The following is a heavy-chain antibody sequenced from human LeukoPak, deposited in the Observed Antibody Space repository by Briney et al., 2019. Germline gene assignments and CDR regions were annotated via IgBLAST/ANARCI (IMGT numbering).Heavy chain of an antibody. Sequence: GRSMRLSCAASGFTFSSYELNWVRQAQGMGMEWVSYISSSGSTISYADSVKGRFTISRDNAKNSLYLQMNSLRAEDTAVYYCARVRSAAAGPLDYWGQGTLVTVSS. V-gene: IGHV3-48*03. CDR2: ISSSGSTI. CDR3: ARVRSAAAGPLDY. CDR1: GFTFSSYE. D-gene: IGHD6-13*01. J-gene: IGHJ4*02.